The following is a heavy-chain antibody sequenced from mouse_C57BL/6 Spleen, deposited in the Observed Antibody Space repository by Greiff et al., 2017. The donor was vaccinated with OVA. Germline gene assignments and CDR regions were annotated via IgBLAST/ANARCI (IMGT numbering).Heavy chain of an antibody. CDR1: GFTFTDYY. D-gene: IGHD1-1*01. Sequence: EVKLMESGGGLVQPGGSLSLSCAASGFTFTDYYMSWVRQPPGKALEWLGFIRNNASGYTTEYSAYVKGRFTISSDNSQSILYLQMNALRAEDSATYYGARYDYGSSYGYFDVWGTGTTVTVST. J-gene: IGHJ1*03. CDR3: ARYDYGSSYGYFDV. V-gene: IGHV7-3*01. CDR2: IRNNASGYTT.